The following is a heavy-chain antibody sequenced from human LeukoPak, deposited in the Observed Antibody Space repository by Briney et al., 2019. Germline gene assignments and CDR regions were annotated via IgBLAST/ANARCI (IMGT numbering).Heavy chain of an antibody. V-gene: IGHV3-48*03. CDR2: ISSSGSTI. Sequence: GGSLRLSCAASGFTFSSYEMNWVRQAPGKVLEWVSYISSSGSTIYYADSVKGRFTISRDNAKNSLYLQMNSLRAEDTDVYYCARQWELNYYYYGMDVWGQGTTVTVSS. CDR3: ARQWELNYYYYGMDV. J-gene: IGHJ6*02. D-gene: IGHD1-26*01. CDR1: GFTFSSYE.